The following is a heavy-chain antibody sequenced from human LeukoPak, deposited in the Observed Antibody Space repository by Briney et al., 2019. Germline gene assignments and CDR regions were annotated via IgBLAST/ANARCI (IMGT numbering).Heavy chain of an antibody. CDR1: GFSFYPYA. J-gene: IGHJ4*02. CDR2: IWQNGSHK. D-gene: IGHD3-10*01. V-gene: IGHV3-33*08. CDR3: TREIFGAGSYPDF. Sequence: PGRSLRLPCGASGFSFYPYAMLWLRQSPGQGVEWVALIWQNGSHKVCLHSVRGQYTISRDNSNNPVYLQISNLTADDTAVYYCTREIFGAGSYPDFWGQGTLVTVSS.